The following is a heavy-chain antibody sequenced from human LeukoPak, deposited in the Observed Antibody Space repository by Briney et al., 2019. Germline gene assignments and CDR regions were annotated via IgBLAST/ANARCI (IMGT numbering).Heavy chain of an antibody. CDR2: IYYSGST. CDR1: GGSISSYY. Sequence: SETLSLTCTVSGGSISSYYWSWIRQPPGKGLEWIGYIYYSGSTNYNPSLKSRVTISVDTSKNQFSLKLSSVTAADTAVYYCAGDSLPGSAGNAFDLCRQGPMVPVSS. CDR3: AGDSLPGSAGNAFDL. J-gene: IGHJ3*01. V-gene: IGHV4-59*01. D-gene: IGHD6-25*01.